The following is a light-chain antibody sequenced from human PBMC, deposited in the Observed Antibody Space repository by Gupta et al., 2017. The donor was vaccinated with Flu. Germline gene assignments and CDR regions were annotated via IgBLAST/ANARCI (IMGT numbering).Light chain of an antibody. J-gene: IGKJ1*01. Sequence: EIVLTQSPATLSLSPGERATRSCMASQSVSSYLAWYQQKPGQAPRLLIYDASNRDTGITARLSGSGYGKDLTLTISSREQEDFAVYYCQQRSNWPLGTFGEGTKVEIK. V-gene: IGKV3-11*01. CDR1: QSVSSY. CDR3: QQRSNWPLGT. CDR2: DAS.